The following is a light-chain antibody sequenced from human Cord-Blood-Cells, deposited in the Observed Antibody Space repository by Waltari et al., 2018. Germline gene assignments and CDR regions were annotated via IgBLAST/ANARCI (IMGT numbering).Light chain of an antibody. CDR1: QSISSY. J-gene: IGKJ5*01. V-gene: IGKV1-39*01. CDR3: QQSYSTIT. CDR2: AAS. Sequence: DIQMTQSPSSLSASVGDRVTITCRASQSISSYLTWYQQKPGKAPKLLIYAASSLQSGVPSSFSGSGSETDITLTISGRQPEDFATYYFQQSYSTITFGQGTRLVIK.